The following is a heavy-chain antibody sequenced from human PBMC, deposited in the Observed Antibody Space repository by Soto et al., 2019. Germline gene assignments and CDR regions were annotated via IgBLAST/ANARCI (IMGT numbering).Heavy chain of an antibody. CDR1: GGTFSSYA. CDR2: INPSGGST. J-gene: IGHJ6*02. V-gene: IGHV1-46*03. D-gene: IGHD2-15*01. CDR3: DGEGYCSGGSSPSCYYYGMDV. Sequence: ASVKVAWKGSGGTFSSYAISWVRQAPGQGLEWMGIINPSGGSTSYAQKFQGRVTMTRDTSTSTVYMELSSLRSEDTAVYYCDGEGYCSGGSSPSCYYYGMDVWGQGTTVTVSS.